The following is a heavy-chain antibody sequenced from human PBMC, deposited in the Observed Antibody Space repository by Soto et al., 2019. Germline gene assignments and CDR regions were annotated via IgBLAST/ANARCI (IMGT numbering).Heavy chain of an antibody. J-gene: IGHJ6*02. V-gene: IGHV1-69*13. Sequence: ASVKVSCKASGGTFSSYAISWVRQAPGQGLEWMGGIIPIFGTANYAQKFQGRVTITADESTSTAYMELSSLRSEDTAVYYCARTITMVRGVNNKEYYYYYYGMDVWGQGTTVTVSS. CDR1: GGTFSSYA. D-gene: IGHD3-10*01. CDR2: IIPIFGTA. CDR3: ARTITMVRGVNNKEYYYYYYGMDV.